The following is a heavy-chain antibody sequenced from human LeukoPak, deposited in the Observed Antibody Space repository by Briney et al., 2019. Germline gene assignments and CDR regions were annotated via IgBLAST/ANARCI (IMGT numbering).Heavy chain of an antibody. CDR3: ARASSGWAGDAFDI. J-gene: IGHJ3*02. V-gene: IGHV4-39*01. CDR2: IYYTGST. Sequence: SETLSLTCTISGGSISSISYYWGWIRQPPGKGLEWIGSIYYTGSTYYNPSLKSRVTVSVDTSKNQFSLNLRSVTAADTAVYYCARASSGWAGDAFDIWGQGTMVTVSS. CDR1: GGSISSISYY. D-gene: IGHD6-19*01.